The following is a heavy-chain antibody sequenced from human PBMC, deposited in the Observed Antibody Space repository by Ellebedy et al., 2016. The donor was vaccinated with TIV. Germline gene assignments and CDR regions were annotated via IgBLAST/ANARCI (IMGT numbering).Heavy chain of an antibody. CDR1: GYTFTGYY. V-gene: IGHV1-2*04. D-gene: IGHD3-22*01. Sequence: AASVTVSCKASGYTFTGYYMHWVRQAPGQGLEWMGWINPNSGGTNYAQKFQGWVTMTRDTSISTAYMELSSLRSEDTAVYYCARTNYYDSSGYPSNFDYWGQGTLVTVSS. CDR2: INPNSGGT. J-gene: IGHJ4*02. CDR3: ARTNYYDSSGYPSNFDY.